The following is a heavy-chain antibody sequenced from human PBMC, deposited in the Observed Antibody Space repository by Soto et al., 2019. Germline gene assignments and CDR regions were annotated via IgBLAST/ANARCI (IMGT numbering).Heavy chain of an antibody. CDR1: GFTLSDFA. D-gene: IGHD6-25*01. J-gene: IGHJ6*02. CDR3: ARAAAGMDV. Sequence: QVQLVESGGGVVQPGRSLRLSCAASGFTLSDFAMHWVRPAPGQGLEWVALISNDGGNEHYGDSVKGRFTISRDNSKHMLYLQVTSLRVEDTAVYYCARAAAGMDVWGQGTTVTVSS. V-gene: IGHV3-30-3*01. CDR2: ISNDGGNE.